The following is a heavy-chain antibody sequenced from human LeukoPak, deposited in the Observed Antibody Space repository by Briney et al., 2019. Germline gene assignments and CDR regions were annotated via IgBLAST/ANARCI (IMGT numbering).Heavy chain of an antibody. J-gene: IGHJ4*02. D-gene: IGHD1-20*01. V-gene: IGHV3-9*01. CDR2: ISWNSGSI. CDR1: GFTFDDYA. CDR3: ARLRYNWNRSFDY. Sequence: GGSLRLSCAASGFTFDDYAMHWVRQAPGKGLEWVSGISWNSGSIAYADSVKGRFTISRDNAKNSLYLQMNSLRAEDTAVYYCARLRYNWNRSFDYWGQGTLVTVSS.